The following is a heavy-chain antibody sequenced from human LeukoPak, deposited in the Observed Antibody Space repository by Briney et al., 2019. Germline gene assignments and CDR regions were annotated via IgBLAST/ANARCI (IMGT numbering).Heavy chain of an antibody. CDR3: ASPHPIYSGYTRAFDI. Sequence: GESLKISCKGSGYSFTSYWIGWVRQMPGKGLEWMGIIYPGDSDTRYSPSFQGQVTISADKSISTAYLQWSSLKASDTAMYYCASPHPIYSGYTRAFDIWGQGTMVTVSS. J-gene: IGHJ3*02. D-gene: IGHD5-12*01. CDR2: IYPGDSDT. CDR1: GYSFTSYW. V-gene: IGHV5-51*01.